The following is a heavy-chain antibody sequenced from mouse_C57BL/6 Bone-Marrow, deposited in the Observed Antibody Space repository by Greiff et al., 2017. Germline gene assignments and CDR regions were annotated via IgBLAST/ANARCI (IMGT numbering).Heavy chain of an antibody. J-gene: IGHJ4*01. Sequence: EVQLVESGGDLVKPGGSLKLSCAASGFTFSSYGMSWVRQTPDKRLEWVATISSGGSYTYYPDSVKGRFTISRDNAKNTLYLQMSSLKSEDTAMYYCARHRVPNYGSSYSYAMDYWGQGTSVTVSS. D-gene: IGHD1-1*01. CDR3: ARHRVPNYGSSYSYAMDY. CDR2: ISSGGSYT. V-gene: IGHV5-6*01. CDR1: GFTFSSYG.